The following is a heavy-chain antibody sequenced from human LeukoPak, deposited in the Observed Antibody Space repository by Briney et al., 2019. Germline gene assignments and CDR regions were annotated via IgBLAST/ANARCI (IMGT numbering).Heavy chain of an antibody. D-gene: IGHD1-1*01. V-gene: IGHV4-39*07. J-gene: IGHJ5*02. CDR2: IYYSGST. Sequence: SETLSLTCTVSGGSISSSSYYWGWIRQPPGKGLEWIGSIYYSGSTHYNPSLASRVTISVDTSKNHLSPKVNSVTAADTAVYYCARAPWNKYPNDLNWFDPWGQGTLVTVSS. CDR3: ARAPWNKYPNDLNWFDP. CDR1: GGSISSSSYY.